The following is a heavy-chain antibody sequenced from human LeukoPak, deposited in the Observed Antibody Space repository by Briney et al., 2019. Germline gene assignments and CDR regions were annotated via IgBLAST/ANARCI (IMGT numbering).Heavy chain of an antibody. D-gene: IGHD3-3*01. CDR1: GFTFSSYA. CDR3: APDLWSGYYSPQDFYGMDV. J-gene: IGHJ6*02. Sequence: PGGSLRLSCAASGFTFSSYAMSWVRQAPGKGLEWVSAISGSGGSTYYADSVKGRFTISRDNSKNTLYLQMNSLRAEDTAVYYCAPDLWSGYYSPQDFYGMDVWGQGTTVTVSS. V-gene: IGHV3-23*01. CDR2: ISGSGGST.